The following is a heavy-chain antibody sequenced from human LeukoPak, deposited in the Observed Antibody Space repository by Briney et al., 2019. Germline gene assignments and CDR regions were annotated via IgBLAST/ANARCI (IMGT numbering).Heavy chain of an antibody. J-gene: IGHJ4*02. Sequence: GGSLRLSCAASEFTVSSNYMSWVRQAPGKSLEWVAIIYAGGTTHYADSVKGRFTISRDNSRNTLYLQMNILRAEDTAVYYCARAPTITTIFDCWGQGTLVTVSS. CDR1: EFTVSSNY. CDR2: IYAGGTT. CDR3: ARAPTITTIFDC. D-gene: IGHD4-11*01. V-gene: IGHV3-66*01.